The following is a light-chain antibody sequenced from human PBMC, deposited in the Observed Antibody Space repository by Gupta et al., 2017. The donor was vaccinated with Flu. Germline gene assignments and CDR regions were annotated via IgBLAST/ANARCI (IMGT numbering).Light chain of an antibody. CDR3: QQRSNWPSYS. Sequence: EIVLTQSPPTLSLSPGERATRSCRASQSVSSYLAWYQQKPGQSPRLLIYDASNRATGIPARFSGRGSGTDFTLTISSREPEDFAVYYCQQRSNWPSYSFGQGTKLEIK. CDR1: QSVSSY. V-gene: IGKV3-11*01. CDR2: DAS. J-gene: IGKJ2*03.